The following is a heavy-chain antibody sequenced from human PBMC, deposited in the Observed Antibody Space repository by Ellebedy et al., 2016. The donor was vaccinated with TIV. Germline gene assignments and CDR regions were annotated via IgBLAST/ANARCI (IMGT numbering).Heavy chain of an antibody. CDR2: IYYSGNS. Sequence: SETLSLTCTVSGGSISSYYWSWIRQPPGKGLEWIGYIYYSGNSNYNPSLESRVTLSIDTSKNQFSLRLSSVTAADTAVYFCARGSNPAMIRGNADGFFFWGQGAMVTVSS. V-gene: IGHV4-59*01. D-gene: IGHD5-18*01. CDR3: ARGSNPAMIRGNADGFFF. CDR1: GGSISSYY. J-gene: IGHJ3*01.